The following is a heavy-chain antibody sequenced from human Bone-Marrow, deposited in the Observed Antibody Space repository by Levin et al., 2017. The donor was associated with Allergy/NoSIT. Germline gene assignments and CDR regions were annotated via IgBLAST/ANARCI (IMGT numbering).Heavy chain of an antibody. J-gene: IGHJ6*03. CDR3: ARDGYYYGSGSNHYYYLDV. D-gene: IGHD3-10*01. V-gene: IGHV3-48*01. CDR1: GFTFSIYS. Sequence: GGSLILSCAASGFTFSIYSMTWVRQAPGKGLEWVSYISSTSTTIYYADSVKGRFTISRDNAMNSLDLQMNSLRAEDTAVYYCARDGYYYGSGSNHYYYLDVWGKGTTVTVSS. CDR2: ISSTSTTI.